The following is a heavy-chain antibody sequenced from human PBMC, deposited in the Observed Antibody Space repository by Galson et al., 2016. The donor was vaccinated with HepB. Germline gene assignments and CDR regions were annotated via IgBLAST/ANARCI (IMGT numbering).Heavy chain of an antibody. CDR2: IYYSGST. J-gene: IGHJ4*02. Sequence: ETLSLTCTVSGDSISSSRYYWAWIRQTPGKGLEWIGNIYYSGSTNYNPSLKSRVTISIDTSKNQFSLKLSSVTAADTAVYYCARGIYSGNYLDYWGQGTLVTVSS. V-gene: IGHV4-61*05. CDR1: GDSISSSRYY. CDR3: ARGIYSGNYLDY. D-gene: IGHD1-26*01.